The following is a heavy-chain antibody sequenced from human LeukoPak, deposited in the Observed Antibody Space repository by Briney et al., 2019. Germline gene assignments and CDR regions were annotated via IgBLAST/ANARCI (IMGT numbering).Heavy chain of an antibody. Sequence: GGSLRLSCAASGFTFSNHAMTWVRQAPGKGLEWVSAISGNSRTTYYADSVKGRFTISRDNSKNTLYLQMTSLRAEDTAIYYCAKDYVASCSGGTCYWSDYGGQATLVTVSS. CDR3: AKDYVASCSGGTCYWSDY. D-gene: IGHD2-15*01. CDR1: GFTFSNHA. J-gene: IGHJ4*02. CDR2: ISGNSRTT. V-gene: IGHV3-23*01.